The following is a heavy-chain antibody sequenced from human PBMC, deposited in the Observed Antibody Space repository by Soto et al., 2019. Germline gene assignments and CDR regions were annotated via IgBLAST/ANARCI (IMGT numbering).Heavy chain of an antibody. J-gene: IGHJ4*02. CDR1: GLTFSNYA. V-gene: IGHV3-23*01. Sequence: PGGSLRLSCVASGLTFSNYAMNWVRQAPGEGLEWVSGFSVGGRRTYYADSMKGRFAVSRDMSKNTVYLQMDGLRAEDTAVYYCAAHTFCSGGTCYPPDYYFDFWGPGTLVTVSS. D-gene: IGHD2-15*01. CDR2: FSVGGRRT. CDR3: AAHTFCSGGTCYPPDYYFDF.